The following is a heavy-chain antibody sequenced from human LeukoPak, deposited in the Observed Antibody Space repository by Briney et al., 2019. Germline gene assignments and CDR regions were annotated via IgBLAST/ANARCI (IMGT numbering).Heavy chain of an antibody. Sequence: PSETLSLTCTVSGYSISSGYYWGWIRQPPGKGLEWIGSIYHSGRTFYNPSLKSRVTISVDTSKNQFSLKLSSVTAADTAVYYCARDNLACSGGSCYYWGQGTLVTVSS. CDR3: ARDNLACSGGSCYY. J-gene: IGHJ4*02. D-gene: IGHD2-15*01. CDR2: IYHSGRT. V-gene: IGHV4-38-2*02. CDR1: GYSISSGYY.